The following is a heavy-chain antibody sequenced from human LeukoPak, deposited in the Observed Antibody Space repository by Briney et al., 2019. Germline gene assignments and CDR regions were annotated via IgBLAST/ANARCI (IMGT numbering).Heavy chain of an antibody. J-gene: IGHJ6*03. V-gene: IGHV1-2*02. CDR3: ARQQLSWRGDYYYQYYMDV. Sequence: ASVKVSCKASGYIFNDYYMHWVRQAPGQGLEWMGWINPNSGFTNYAQKFQGRVSMTRDMSISTAYMELRSLRSEDTAVYYCARQQLSWRGDYYYQYYMDVWGKGTTVTVSS. D-gene: IGHD6-13*01. CDR2: INPNSGFT. CDR1: GYIFNDYY.